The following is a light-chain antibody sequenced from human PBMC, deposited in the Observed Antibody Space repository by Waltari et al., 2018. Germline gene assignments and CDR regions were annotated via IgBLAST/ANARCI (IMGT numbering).Light chain of an antibody. CDR1: KLGDKY. V-gene: IGLV3-1*01. CDR3: QAWDSSTYV. J-gene: IGLJ1*01. Sequence: SYELTQPPSVSVSPGQTASINCSGDKLGDKYVYWYQQKPGQSPTLVMYEDMKRPSGIPERLSGSNSGNTATLTISGTQVMDEADYYCQAWDSSTYVFGTGTQVTVL. CDR2: EDM.